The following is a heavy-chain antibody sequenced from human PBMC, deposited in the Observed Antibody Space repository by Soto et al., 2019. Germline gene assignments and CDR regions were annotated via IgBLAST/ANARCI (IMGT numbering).Heavy chain of an antibody. CDR3: VKGRGANCRDPTCYMFDS. Sequence: VQLAESGGGVVQPGRSLRLSCVASGFTFSSYGMTWVRQAPGKGLEWVAVISNDGSYDFYADSVKGRFTISRDNSKNTLLLQMNSLKPEDTALYFCVKGRGANCRDPTCYMFDSRGQGERVTVS. V-gene: IGHV3-30*18. CDR2: ISNDGSYD. J-gene: IGHJ4*02. CDR1: GFTFSSYG. D-gene: IGHD2-2*01.